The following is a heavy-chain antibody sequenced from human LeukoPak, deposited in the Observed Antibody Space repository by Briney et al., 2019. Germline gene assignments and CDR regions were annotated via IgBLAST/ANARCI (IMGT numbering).Heavy chain of an antibody. CDR1: GGSFSGYY. J-gene: IGHJ4*02. CDR3: ARGHYDFWSGSFDY. CDR2: INHSGST. V-gene: IGHV4-34*01. D-gene: IGHD3-3*01. Sequence: SETLSLTCAVYGGSFSGYYWSWIRQPPGKGPEWIGEINHSGSTNYNPSLKSRVTISVDTSKNQFSLKLSSVTAADTAVYYCARGHYDFWSGSFDYWGQGTLVTVSS.